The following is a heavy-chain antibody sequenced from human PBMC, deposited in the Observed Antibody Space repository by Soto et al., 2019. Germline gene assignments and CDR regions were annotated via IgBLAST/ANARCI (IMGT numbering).Heavy chain of an antibody. D-gene: IGHD6-19*01. CDR1: GFTFSSYA. Sequence: EVQLLESGGGLVQPGGSLRLSCAASGFTFSSYAMCWVRQAPGKGLEWVSSISVSGDRTYYADSVKGRFTISRDNSRNTLHLQMNSLRAEDTAVYYCARGYSSGWSRGGYFDYWGQGTLVIVSS. CDR2: ISVSGDRT. J-gene: IGHJ4*02. V-gene: IGHV3-23*01. CDR3: ARGYSSGWSRGGYFDY.